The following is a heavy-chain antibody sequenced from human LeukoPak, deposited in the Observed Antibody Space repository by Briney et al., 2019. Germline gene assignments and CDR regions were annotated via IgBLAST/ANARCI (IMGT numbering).Heavy chain of an antibody. D-gene: IGHD3-10*01. CDR1: GFTFSSYW. J-gene: IGHJ3*02. V-gene: IGHV3-74*01. CDR2: IGSDGSRT. Sequence: GGSLRLSCAASGFTFSSYWMHWVRQAPGKGLVWVSRIGSDGSRTNYADSVQGRFTISRDNAKNSLYLQMNSLRAEDTAVYYCAREIRITMVRGVISHDVFDIWGQGTMVTVSS. CDR3: AREIRITMVRGVISHDVFDI.